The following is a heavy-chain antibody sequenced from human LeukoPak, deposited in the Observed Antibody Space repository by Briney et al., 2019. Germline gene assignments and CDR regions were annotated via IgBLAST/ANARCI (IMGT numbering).Heavy chain of an antibody. V-gene: IGHV4-34*01. Sequence: SETLSLTCAVYGGSFSGYYWSWMRQPPGKGLEWIGEINHSGSTNYNPSLKSRVTISVDTSKNQFSLKLSSVTAADTAVYYCAARSQWELDYWGQGTLVTVSS. CDR2: INHSGST. CDR3: AARSQWELDY. CDR1: GGSFSGYY. J-gene: IGHJ4*02. D-gene: IGHD1-26*01.